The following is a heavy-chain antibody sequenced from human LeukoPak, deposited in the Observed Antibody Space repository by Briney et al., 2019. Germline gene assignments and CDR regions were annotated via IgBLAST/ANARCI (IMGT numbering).Heavy chain of an antibody. Sequence: KSSETLSLTCTVSGGSISSYYWSWIRQPPGKGLEWIGYIYYSGSTNYNPSLKSRVTMSVDTSKNQFSLKLSSVTAADTAVYYCARGYGSGSYYRDLDYFDYWSQGTLVTVSS. D-gene: IGHD3-10*01. J-gene: IGHJ4*02. CDR3: ARGYGSGSYYRDLDYFDY. V-gene: IGHV4-59*12. CDR1: GGSISSYY. CDR2: IYYSGST.